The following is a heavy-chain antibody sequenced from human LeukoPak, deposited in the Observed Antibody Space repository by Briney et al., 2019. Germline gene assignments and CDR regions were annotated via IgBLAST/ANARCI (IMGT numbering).Heavy chain of an antibody. CDR3: ARRERGYSYGHFDY. J-gene: IGHJ4*02. V-gene: IGHV4-39*01. CDR2: IYYSGST. D-gene: IGHD5-18*01. CDR1: GGSISSSSYY. Sequence: SETLSLTCTVSGGSISSSSYYWGWIRQPPGKGLEWIGSIYYSGSTYYNPSLKSRVTISVDTSKNQFSLKLSSVTAADTAVYYCARRERGYSYGHFDYWGQGTLVNVSS.